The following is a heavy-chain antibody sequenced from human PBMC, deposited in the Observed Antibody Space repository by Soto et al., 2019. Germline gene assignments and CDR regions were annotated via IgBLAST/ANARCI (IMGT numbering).Heavy chain of an antibody. D-gene: IGHD6-19*01. CDR2: IYPGDSDT. J-gene: IGHJ4*02. Sequence: GESLKISCKGSGYSFPNYWIGWVRQMPGKGLEWMGIIYPGDSDTRYGPSFQGQVTISVDKSISTAYLQWSSLRASDTAMYYCVTYSNGYYYFDFWGQGTLVTVSS. CDR1: GYSFPNYW. CDR3: VTYSNGYYYFDF. V-gene: IGHV5-51*01.